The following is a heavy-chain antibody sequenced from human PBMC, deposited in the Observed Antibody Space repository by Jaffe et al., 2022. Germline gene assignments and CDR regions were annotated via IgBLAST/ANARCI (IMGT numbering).Heavy chain of an antibody. Sequence: QVQLVQSGAEVKKPGASVKVSCKASGYTFTGYYMHWVRQAPGQGLEWMGRINPNSGGTNYAQKFQGRVTMTRDTSISTAYMELSRLRSDDTAVYYCARDPFSNNWRGGLDYWGQGTLVTVSS. CDR2: INPNSGGT. CDR1: GYTFTGYY. V-gene: IGHV1-2*06. J-gene: IGHJ4*02. CDR3: ARDPFSNNWRGGLDY. D-gene: IGHD1-20*01.